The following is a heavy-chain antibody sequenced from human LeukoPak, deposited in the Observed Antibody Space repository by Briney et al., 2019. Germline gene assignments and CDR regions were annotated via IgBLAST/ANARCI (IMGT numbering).Heavy chain of an antibody. Sequence: SETLSLTCTVSGGSISSGGYYWSWIRQHPGKGLEWIGSIYYSGSTYYNPSLKSRVTISVDTSKNQFSLKLSSVTAADTAVHYCASTLGSSWYNDFDPWGQGTLVTVSS. CDR3: ASTLGSSWYNDFDP. J-gene: IGHJ5*02. V-gene: IGHV4-39*01. D-gene: IGHD6-13*01. CDR2: IYYSGST. CDR1: GGSISSGGYY.